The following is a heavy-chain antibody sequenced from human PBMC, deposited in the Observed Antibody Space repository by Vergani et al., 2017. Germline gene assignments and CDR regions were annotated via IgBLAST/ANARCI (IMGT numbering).Heavy chain of an antibody. CDR2: INPNSGGT. Sequence: QVQLLQSGAAVRKPGSSVTVSCKASGDTFSNYAITWVRQAPGQGLEWMGWINPNSGGTNYAQKFQGRVTMTRDTSISTAYMELSRLRSDETAVYYCARVTDSSGYFDYWGQGTLVTVSS. D-gene: IGHD3-22*01. CDR1: GDTFSNYA. V-gene: IGHV1-2*02. J-gene: IGHJ4*02. CDR3: ARVTDSSGYFDY.